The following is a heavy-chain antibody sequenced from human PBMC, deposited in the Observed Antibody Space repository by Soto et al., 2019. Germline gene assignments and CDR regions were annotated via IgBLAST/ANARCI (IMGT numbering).Heavy chain of an antibody. J-gene: IGHJ6*02. Sequence: QLQLQESGSGLVKPSQTLSLTCAVSGGSISSGGYSWSWIRQPPGKGLGWIGYIYHSGSTYYNPSLKRRVTISADRPKNQFSLKLSSVTAADTAVYYCARRRGFPYYYGMDVWGQGTTVTVSS. CDR2: IYHSGST. D-gene: IGHD5-12*01. CDR3: ARRRGFPYYYGMDV. CDR1: GGSISSGGYS. V-gene: IGHV4-30-2*01.